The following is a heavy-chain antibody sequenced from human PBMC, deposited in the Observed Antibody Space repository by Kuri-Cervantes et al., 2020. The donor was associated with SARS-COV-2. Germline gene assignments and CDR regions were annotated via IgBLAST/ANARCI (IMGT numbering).Heavy chain of an antibody. CDR2: IYTSGST. J-gene: IGHJ3*02. CDR3: VRVKGDDFWSGRQSDAFDI. D-gene: IGHD3-3*01. V-gene: IGHV4-61*02. CDR1: GGAINRGDYF. Sequence: LRLSCTVSGGAINRGDYFWSWIRQPAGKGLEWIGRIYTSGSTNYNPSLKSRVTMSVDTSKNQFSLKLSSVTAADTAVYYCVRVKGDDFWSGRQSDAFDIWGQGTMVTVSS.